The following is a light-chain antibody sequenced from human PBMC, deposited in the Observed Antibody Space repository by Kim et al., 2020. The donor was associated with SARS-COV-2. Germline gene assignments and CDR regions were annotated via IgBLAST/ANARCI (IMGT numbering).Light chain of an antibody. CDR2: DAS. V-gene: IGKV1-33*01. Sequence: DIEMTQSPSSLSASVRDRVTITCQASQDISNSLNWYQQKPGKAPKLLISDASNLETGGPSRFSGSGSGTDFIFTISSLQPEDIATYYCQQYDALPLTFGGGTKVDIK. CDR3: QQYDALPLT. CDR1: QDISNS. J-gene: IGKJ4*01.